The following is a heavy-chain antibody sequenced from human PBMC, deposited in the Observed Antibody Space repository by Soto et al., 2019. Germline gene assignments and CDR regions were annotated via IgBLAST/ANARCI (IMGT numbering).Heavy chain of an antibody. J-gene: IGHJ4*02. CDR1: GFKFSNYS. CDR3: AKDRRAGGNSAFYFDF. V-gene: IGHV3-23*01. D-gene: IGHD3-16*01. CDR2: ITATGGVT. Sequence: PEGSLRLSCAASGFKFSNYSMSWVRQAPGKGLEWVSLITATGGVTYYADYVKRRFTISRDNSQNSLYLQVHSLTAEDTAVYYCAKDRRAGGNSAFYFDFWGQGAQVTVSS.